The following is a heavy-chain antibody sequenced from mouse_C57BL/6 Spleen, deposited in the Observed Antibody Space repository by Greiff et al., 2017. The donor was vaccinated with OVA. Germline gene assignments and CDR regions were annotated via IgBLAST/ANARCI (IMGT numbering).Heavy chain of an antibody. Sequence: QVQLQQSGAELVRPGTSVKVSCKASGYAFTNYLIEWVKQRPGQGLEWIGVINPGSGGTNYNEKFKGKATLTADKSSSTAYMQLSRLTSEDSAVYFCARGGVLLPAWFAYWGQGTLVTVSA. D-gene: IGHD1-1*01. J-gene: IGHJ3*01. CDR3: ARGGVLLPAWFAY. CDR1: GYAFTNYL. CDR2: INPGSGGT. V-gene: IGHV1-54*01.